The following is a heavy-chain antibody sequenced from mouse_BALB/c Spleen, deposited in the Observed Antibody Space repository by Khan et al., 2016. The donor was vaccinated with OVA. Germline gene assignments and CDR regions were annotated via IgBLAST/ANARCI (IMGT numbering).Heavy chain of an antibody. CDR3: ASHLTGSCAY. J-gene: IGHJ3*01. D-gene: IGHD4-1*01. CDR1: GFTFSNYG. CDR2: INSDGTYT. Sequence: EVQLVESGGDLVKPGGSLKLSCAASGFTFSNYGMSWVRQIPDKRLEWVATINSDGTYTYYPDSVKGRFTISRNNAKNTLYLEMSSLKSEDTALYYCASHLTGSCAYWGQGTLVTVS. V-gene: IGHV5-6*01.